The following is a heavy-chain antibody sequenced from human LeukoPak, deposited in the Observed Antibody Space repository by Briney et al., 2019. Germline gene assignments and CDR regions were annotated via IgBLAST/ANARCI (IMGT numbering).Heavy chain of an antibody. Sequence: GGSLRLSCAASGFTFSSYAMSWVRQAPGKGLEWVSAISGSGGSTYYADSVKGRFTISRDNSKNTLYLQMNSLRAEDTAVYYCAGRPAITMVRSFDYWGQGTLVTVSS. V-gene: IGHV3-23*01. CDR1: GFTFSSYA. D-gene: IGHD3-10*01. CDR3: AGRPAITMVRSFDY. J-gene: IGHJ4*02. CDR2: ISGSGGST.